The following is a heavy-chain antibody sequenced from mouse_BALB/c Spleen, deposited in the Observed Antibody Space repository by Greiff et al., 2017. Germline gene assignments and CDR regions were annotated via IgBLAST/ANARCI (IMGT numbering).Heavy chain of an antibody. CDR2: ISSGSSTI. J-gene: IGHJ3*01. CDR1: GFTFSSFG. V-gene: IGHV5-17*02. Sequence: EVQRVESGGGLVQPGGSRKLSCAASGFTFSSFGMHWVRQAPEKGLEWVAYISSGSSTIYYADTVKGRFTISRDNPKNNLYLQMSSLKSEDTAMYYCARGGYYVLAYWGQGTLVTVSA. CDR3: ARGGYYVLAY. D-gene: IGHD2-3*01.